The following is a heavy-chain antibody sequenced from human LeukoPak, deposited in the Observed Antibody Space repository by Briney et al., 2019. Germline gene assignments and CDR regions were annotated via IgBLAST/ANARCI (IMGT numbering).Heavy chain of an antibody. CDR3: ARAPVTSCRGAFCYPFDY. V-gene: IGHV3-74*01. D-gene: IGHD2-15*01. CDR2: INSDGSTT. CDR1: GFTLINYW. J-gene: IGHJ4*02. Sequence: GGSLRLSCEASGFTLINYWMYWVRQAPGKGLVWVSRINSDGSTTTYADSVKGRFTISRDNAKNTLYLQMNSLRAEDAAVYYCARAPVTSCRGAFCYPFDYWGPGILVTVSS.